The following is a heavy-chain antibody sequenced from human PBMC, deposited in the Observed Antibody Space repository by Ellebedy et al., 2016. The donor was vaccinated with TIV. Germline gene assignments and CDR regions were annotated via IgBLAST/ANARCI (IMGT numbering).Heavy chain of an antibody. V-gene: IGHV4-59*01. D-gene: IGHD3-10*01. CDR1: GGSISSYY. J-gene: IGHJ5*02. Sequence: SETLSLXXTVSGGSISSYYWSWIRQPPGKGLEWIGFIYYSGSTNYNPSLKSRVTISVDTSKKKFSLKLNSVTAADTAVYYCARRHYFDTMGWFDPWGQGTLVTVSS. CDR2: IYYSGST. CDR3: ARRHYFDTMGWFDP.